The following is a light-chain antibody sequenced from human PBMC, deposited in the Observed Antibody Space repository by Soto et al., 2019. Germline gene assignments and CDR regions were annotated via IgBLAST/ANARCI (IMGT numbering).Light chain of an antibody. Sequence: QSVLTQPRSVSGSPGQSVTISCTGTSIDVGDSDFVSWYQQHPGKAPKLMIYDVTNRPSGVPDRFSGSKSGNTASLNISGLQAEDEAEYYCCSYGGRYSDVFGTGTKVTVL. CDR3: CSYGGRYSDV. CDR2: DVT. V-gene: IGLV2-11*01. J-gene: IGLJ1*01. CDR1: SIDVGDSDF.